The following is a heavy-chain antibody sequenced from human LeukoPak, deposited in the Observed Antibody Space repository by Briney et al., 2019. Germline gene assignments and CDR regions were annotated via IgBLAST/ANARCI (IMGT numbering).Heavy chain of an antibody. CDR1: GGSISSGSYY. CDR3: ARGQLAVAGSEYFQH. D-gene: IGHD6-19*01. CDR2: IYTSGST. Sequence: SETLSLTCTVSGGSISSGSYYWSWIRQPAGKGLEWIGRIYTSGSTNYNPSLKSRVTISVDTSKNQFSLKLSSVTAADTAVYYCARGQLAVAGSEYFQHWRQGTLVTVSS. J-gene: IGHJ1*01. V-gene: IGHV4-61*02.